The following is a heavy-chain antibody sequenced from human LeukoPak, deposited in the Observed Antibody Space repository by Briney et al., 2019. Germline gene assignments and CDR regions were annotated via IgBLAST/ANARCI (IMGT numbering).Heavy chain of an antibody. Sequence: GGSLRLSCAASGFTFSSYGLHWVRQAPGRGLEWVAVISYDGSNKKYADSVRGRFTISRDNSKNTLYLQMNSLRADDTAVYYCARGGVSSSWGLDYWGQGTLVTVSS. CDR2: ISYDGSNK. CDR1: GFTFSSYG. CDR3: ARGGVSSSWGLDY. V-gene: IGHV3-30*01. J-gene: IGHJ4*02. D-gene: IGHD6-13*01.